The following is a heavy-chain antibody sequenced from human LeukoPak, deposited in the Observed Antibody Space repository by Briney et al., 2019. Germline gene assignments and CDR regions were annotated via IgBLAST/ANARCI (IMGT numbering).Heavy chain of an antibody. J-gene: IGHJ4*02. CDR2: INHSGTT. V-gene: IGHV4-34*01. Sequence: SETLSLTCAVYGGSFTGYYWSWIRQTPGEGLEGIGEINHSGTTNYNPSLKSRVTISVDTSKNQFSLKLSSMTAADTAVYYCARKEGRSEYQPSFDSWGQGTLVTVSS. CDR1: GGSFTGYY. CDR3: ARKEGRSEYQPSFDS. D-gene: IGHD2-2*01.